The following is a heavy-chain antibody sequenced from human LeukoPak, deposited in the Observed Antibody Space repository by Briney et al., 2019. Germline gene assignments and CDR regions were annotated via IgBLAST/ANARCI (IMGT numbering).Heavy chain of an antibody. CDR3: ARGDLVALHLLDY. D-gene: IGHD5-12*01. V-gene: IGHV3-21*01. CDR1: GFTFSSYE. J-gene: IGHJ4*02. CDR2: NSSSSSYI. Sequence: KSGGSLRLSCAASGFTFSSYEMNWVRQAPGKGLEWVSSNSSSSSYIYYADSVKGRFTISRDNAKNSLYLQMNSLRAEDTAVYYCARGDLVALHLLDYWGQGTLVTVSS.